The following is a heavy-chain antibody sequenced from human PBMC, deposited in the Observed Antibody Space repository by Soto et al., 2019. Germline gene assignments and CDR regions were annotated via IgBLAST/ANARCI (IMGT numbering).Heavy chain of an antibody. D-gene: IGHD4-17*01. CDR3: ARVKHVDYGGGDV. V-gene: IGHV3-33*01. CDR2: IWYDGSNK. J-gene: IGHJ6*02. Sequence: QVQLVESGGGVVQPGRSLRLSCAASGFTFSSYGMHWVRQAPGKGLEWVAVIWYDGSNKYYADSVKGRFTISRDNSKNTLYLQMNSLRAEDTAVYYCARVKHVDYGGGDVWGQGTTVTVSS. CDR1: GFTFSSYG.